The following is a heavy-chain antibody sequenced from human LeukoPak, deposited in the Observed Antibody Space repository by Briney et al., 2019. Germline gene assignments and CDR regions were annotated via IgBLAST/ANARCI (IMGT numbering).Heavy chain of an antibody. CDR1: GLTVSNDF. V-gene: IGHV3-66*01. D-gene: IGHD6-6*01. J-gene: IGHJ6*02. Sequence: VGSLRLSCAASGLTVSNDFVSWARETPGEGVEWVLIIYAGGTTYYGDSVKGRFTISRDNSKNTLYLQMNSLRPEDTAVYYCATRARPGYYYGMDVWGQGTTVTVSS. CDR3: ATRARPGYYYGMDV. CDR2: IYAGGTT.